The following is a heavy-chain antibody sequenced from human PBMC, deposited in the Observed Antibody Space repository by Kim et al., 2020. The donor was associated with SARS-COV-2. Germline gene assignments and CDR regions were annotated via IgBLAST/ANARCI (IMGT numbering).Heavy chain of an antibody. CDR3: ARDGRDTAMVDTNYYYYGMDV. J-gene: IGHJ6*02. Sequence: SVKVSCKASGGTFSSYAISWVRQAPGQGLEWMGGIIPIFGTANYAQKFQGRVTITADESTSTAYMELSSLRSEDTAVYYCARDGRDTAMVDTNYYYYGMDVWGQGTTVTVSS. CDR1: GGTFSSYA. V-gene: IGHV1-69*13. CDR2: IIPIFGTA. D-gene: IGHD5-18*01.